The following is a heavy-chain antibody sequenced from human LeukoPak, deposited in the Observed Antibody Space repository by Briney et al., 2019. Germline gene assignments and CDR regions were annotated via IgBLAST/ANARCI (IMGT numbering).Heavy chain of an antibody. V-gene: IGHV3-7*01. CDR2: IKQDGSEK. J-gene: IGHJ4*02. CDR1: GFTFSSYW. D-gene: IGHD5-12*01. CDR3: ARAGGSGYDDY. Sequence: GGSLRLSCAASGFTFSSYWKSWVRQAPGKGLEWVANIKQDGSEKYYVDSVKGRFTISRDNAKNSLYLQMNSLRAEDTAVYYCARAGGSGYDDYWGQGTLVTVSS.